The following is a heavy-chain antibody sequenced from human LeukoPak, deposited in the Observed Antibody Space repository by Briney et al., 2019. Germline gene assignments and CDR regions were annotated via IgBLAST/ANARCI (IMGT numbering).Heavy chain of an antibody. D-gene: IGHD2-15*01. CDR2: IYYSGST. V-gene: IGHV4-59*01. J-gene: IGHJ5*02. Sequence: SETLSLTCTVSGDSLISNYWSWIRQPPGKGLEWIGYIYYSGSTNYSPSLKSRVTISVDTSKNQFSLKLSSVTAADTAVYYCARDRRCSGGSCYSSWFDPWGQGTLVTVSS. CDR1: GDSLISNY. CDR3: ARDRRCSGGSCYSSWFDP.